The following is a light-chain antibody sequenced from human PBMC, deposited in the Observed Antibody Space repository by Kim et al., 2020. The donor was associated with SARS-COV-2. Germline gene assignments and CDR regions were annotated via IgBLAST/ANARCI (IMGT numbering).Light chain of an antibody. V-gene: IGKV1-39*01. CDR3: QQCSTTPRT. Sequence: DIQMTQSPSSLSAPVGDRVAITCRASQNIYTYLNWYQQKPGKAPKLLIYAASSLQSGVPSRFTGSGSGTVFTLTITSLQPDDFATYYCQQCSTTPRTFGQGTKVDIK. J-gene: IGKJ1*01. CDR2: AAS. CDR1: QNIYTY.